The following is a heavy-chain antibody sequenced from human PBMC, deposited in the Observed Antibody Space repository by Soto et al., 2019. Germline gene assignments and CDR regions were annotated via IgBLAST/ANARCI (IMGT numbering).Heavy chain of an antibody. V-gene: IGHV3-23*01. Sequence: EVQVLESGGGLVQPGGSLRLSCAASGFTFSSYAMNWVRQATGKGLEWVSVISGSGGSTYYADSVKGRFTISRDNSKNTLYLQMNSLRAEDTAVYYCARRSSGWYFDYWGQGTLVTVSS. CDR2: ISGSGGST. CDR1: GFTFSSYA. J-gene: IGHJ4*02. D-gene: IGHD6-19*01. CDR3: ARRSSGWYFDY.